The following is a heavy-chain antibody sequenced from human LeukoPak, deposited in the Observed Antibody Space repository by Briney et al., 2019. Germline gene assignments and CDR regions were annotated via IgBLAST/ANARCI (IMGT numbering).Heavy chain of an antibody. CDR3: ARGRRYCSGGSCYPLFDY. J-gene: IGHJ4*02. D-gene: IGHD2-15*01. V-gene: IGHV3-11*04. Sequence: KPGGSLRLSCAASGFTFSDYYMSWIRQAPGKGLEWVSYISSSGSTIYYADSVKGRFTISRDNAKNSPYLQMNSLRAEDTAVYYCARGRRYCSGGSCYPLFDYWGQGTLVTVSS. CDR1: GFTFSDYY. CDR2: ISSSGSTI.